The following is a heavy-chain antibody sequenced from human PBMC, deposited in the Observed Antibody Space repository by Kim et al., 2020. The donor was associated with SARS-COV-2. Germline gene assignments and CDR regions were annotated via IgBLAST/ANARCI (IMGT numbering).Heavy chain of an antibody. V-gene: IGHV3-15*01. Sequence: GGSLRLSCAASGFTFSNTWMSWVRQAPGKGLEWVGRIISKIGGETRDYAAAVKGRFTISRDDSKQMVYLQMNSLETEDTAVYYCTSHSGTYYTSSWGQGTLVTVSS. D-gene: IGHD1-26*01. CDR3: TSHSGTYYTSS. CDR2: IISKIGGETR. CDR1: GFTFSNTW. J-gene: IGHJ5*02.